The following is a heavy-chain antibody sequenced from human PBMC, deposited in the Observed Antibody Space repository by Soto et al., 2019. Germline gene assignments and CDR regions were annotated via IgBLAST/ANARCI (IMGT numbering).Heavy chain of an antibody. J-gene: IGHJ6*02. CDR1: GGTFSSFG. D-gene: IGHD5-18*01. V-gene: IGHV1-69*06. CDR3: APLGQRGYSQDTSGGAGGQFYVTDV. CDR2: IIPMFGTT. Sequence: QLQLVQSGTEVKKPGSSVKVSCEASGGTFSSFGISWVRQAPGQGLEWMGGIIPMFGTTNYAQQFQGRVTISADKSTSTAYMELRSLRSEDTAMYYCAPLGQRGYSQDTSGGAGGQFYVTDVWGQGTTVTVSS.